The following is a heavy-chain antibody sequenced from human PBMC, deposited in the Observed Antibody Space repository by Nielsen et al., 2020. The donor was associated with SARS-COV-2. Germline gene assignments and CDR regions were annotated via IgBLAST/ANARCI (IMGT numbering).Heavy chain of an antibody. CDR1: GFTFSTYA. V-gene: IGHV3-23*01. CDR2: ISGSGDST. Sequence: GESLKISCAASGFTFSTYAMSWVRQVPGKGLEWVSSISGSGDSTYYADSVKGRFTISRDNAKNSLYLQMNSLRDEDTAVYYCVRGEFGDYRISVWGQGTLVTVSS. CDR3: VRGEFGDYRISV. D-gene: IGHD2-21*02. J-gene: IGHJ4*02.